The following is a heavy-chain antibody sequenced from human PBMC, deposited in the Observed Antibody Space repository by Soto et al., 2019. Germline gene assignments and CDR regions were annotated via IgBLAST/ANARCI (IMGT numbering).Heavy chain of an antibody. V-gene: IGHV4-59*12. CDR1: GGSISSYY. Sequence: SETLSLTCTVSGGSISSYYWSWIRQPPGKGLEWIGYIYYSGSTYYNPSLKSRVTISVDTSKNQFSLKLSSVTAADAAVYRCARGPRAHGDNAWFDAWGQGTLVTVSS. CDR2: IYYSGST. D-gene: IGHD4-17*01. J-gene: IGHJ5*02. CDR3: ARGPRAHGDNAWFDA.